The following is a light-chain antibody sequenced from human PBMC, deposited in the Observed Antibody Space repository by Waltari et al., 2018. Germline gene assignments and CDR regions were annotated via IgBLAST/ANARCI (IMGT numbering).Light chain of an antibody. V-gene: IGLV2-14*03. CDR3: SSYTSSPVV. Sequence: AALTQPPSVSASPGQSITISSAGTSSDVGGYRYVPWYQQHPGKAPKLLIYDVSNRHSGVSNRFSGSNSGKTAAVPISGRQAAHEADYYRSSYTSSPVVFGGGTELTVL. CDR2: DVS. CDR1: SSDVGGYRY. J-gene: IGLJ3*02.